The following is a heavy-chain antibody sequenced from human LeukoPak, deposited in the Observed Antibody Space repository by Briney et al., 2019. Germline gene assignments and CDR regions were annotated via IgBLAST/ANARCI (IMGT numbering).Heavy chain of an antibody. J-gene: IGHJ2*01. CDR2: IYYSGST. D-gene: IGHD6-13*01. V-gene: IGHV4-59*12. CDR1: GGSISSYY. Sequence: SETLSLTCTVSGGSISSYYWSWIRQPPGKGLEWIGYIYYSGSTNYNPSLKSRVTISVDTSKNQFSLKLNSVTAADTAVYYCASSITAADWFFHLWGRGTLVTVSS. CDR3: ASSITAADWFFHL.